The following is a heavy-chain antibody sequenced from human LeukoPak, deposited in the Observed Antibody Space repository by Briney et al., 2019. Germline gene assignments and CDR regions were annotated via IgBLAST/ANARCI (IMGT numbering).Heavy chain of an antibody. Sequence: PGGSLRLSCVASGFSFSNYWMHWVRQTPEKGLLWVSRLSGDGSSSKYADSLKGRFTISRDNAKNTLYLQTNSLRVDDTAVYFCVRASTTVPNLLDNWGQGTLVTVSS. CDR2: LSGDGSSS. CDR3: VRASTTVPNLLDN. CDR1: GFSFSNYW. J-gene: IGHJ4*02. D-gene: IGHD4-17*01. V-gene: IGHV3-74*03.